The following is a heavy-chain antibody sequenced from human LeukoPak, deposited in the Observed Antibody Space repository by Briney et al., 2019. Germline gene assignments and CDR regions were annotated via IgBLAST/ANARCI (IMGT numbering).Heavy chain of an antibody. Sequence: GGSLRLSCEASGVTSTFGDYGMSWVRQPRGKGLEWVSGIKKNGGSTSYADSVKGRFTISRDNAKNTLYLQMNSLRAEDTAIYYCAKEGNGDYYFDYWGQGTLVTVSS. D-gene: IGHD4-17*01. CDR2: IKKNGGST. CDR3: AKEGNGDYYFDY. J-gene: IGHJ4*02. V-gene: IGHV3-20*04. CDR1: GVTSTFGDYG.